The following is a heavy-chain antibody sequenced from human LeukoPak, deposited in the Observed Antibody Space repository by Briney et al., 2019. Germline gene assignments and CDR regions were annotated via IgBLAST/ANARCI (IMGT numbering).Heavy chain of an antibody. J-gene: IGHJ4*02. V-gene: IGHV1-46*01. Sequence: ASVKVPCKASGYTFTSYYMHWVRQAPGQGLEWMGIINPSGGSTSYAQKFQGRVTMTRDMSTSTVYMELSSLRSEDTAVYYCARDVKDDILTGSFDCWGQGTLVTVSS. CDR2: INPSGGST. CDR3: ARDVKDDILTGSFDC. CDR1: GYTFTSYY. D-gene: IGHD3-9*01.